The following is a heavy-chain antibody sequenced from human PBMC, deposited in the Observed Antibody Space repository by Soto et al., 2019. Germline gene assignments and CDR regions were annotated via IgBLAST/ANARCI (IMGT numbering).Heavy chain of an antibody. CDR1: GGSISSYY. CDR3: ARAAIAAGNYYYFMDV. J-gene: IGHJ6*03. D-gene: IGHD6-13*01. CDR2: IYYSGST. Sequence: PSETLSLTCTVSGGSISSYYRSWIRQPPGKGLEWIGYIYYSGSTNYNPSLKSRVTISVDTSKNQFSLKLSSVTAADTAVYYCARAAIAAGNYYYFMDVWGKGTTVTVSS. V-gene: IGHV4-59*01.